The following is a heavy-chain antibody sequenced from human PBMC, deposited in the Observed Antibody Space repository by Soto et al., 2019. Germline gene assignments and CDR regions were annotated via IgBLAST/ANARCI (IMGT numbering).Heavy chain of an antibody. CDR3: ARDVRSAFVY. CDR2: IWSDGSKE. CDR1: GFTFSSYG. J-gene: IGHJ4*02. V-gene: IGHV3-33*01. Sequence: QVQLVESGGGVVQPGNSLRLSCAASGFTFSSYGLHWVRQAPGKGLEWVAVIWSDGSKEYYADSVKGRFTISRDDSNNTLYLQMNVLRVEDTAVYYCARDVRSAFVYWGQGTLVTVSS.